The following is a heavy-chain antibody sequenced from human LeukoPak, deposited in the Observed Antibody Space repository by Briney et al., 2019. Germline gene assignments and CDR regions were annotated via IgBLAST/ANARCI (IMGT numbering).Heavy chain of an antibody. V-gene: IGHV4-39*01. CDR1: GGSISSSSYY. CDR2: IYYSGST. J-gene: IGHJ4*02. Sequence: SETLSLTCTVSGGSISSSSYYWGWIRQPPGKGLEWIGSIYYSGSTYYNPSLKSRVTISVDTSKNQFSLKLRAVTAADTAVYYCAGRASHSSGWPPFDYWGQGTLVTVSS. CDR3: AGRASHSSGWPPFDY. D-gene: IGHD6-19*01.